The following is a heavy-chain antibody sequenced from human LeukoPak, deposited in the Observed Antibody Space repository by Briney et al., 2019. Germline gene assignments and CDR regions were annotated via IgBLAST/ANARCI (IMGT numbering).Heavy chain of an antibody. CDR2: IYYSGST. Sequence: PSETLSLTCAVYGGSISSYYWSWIRQPPGKGLEWIGYIYYSGSTNYNPSLKSRVTISVDTSKNQFSLKLSSVTAADTAVYYCARMLGYCDFWSGSVPQYYFDYWGQGTLVTVSS. CDR3: ARMLGYCDFWSGSVPQYYFDY. J-gene: IGHJ4*02. CDR1: GGSISSYY. D-gene: IGHD3-3*01. V-gene: IGHV4-59*01.